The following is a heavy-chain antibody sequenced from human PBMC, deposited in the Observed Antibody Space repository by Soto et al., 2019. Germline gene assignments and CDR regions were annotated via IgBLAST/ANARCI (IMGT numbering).Heavy chain of an antibody. CDR2: IHYDGGKT. D-gene: IGHD2-21*02. V-gene: IGHV3-30*02. CDR1: GFHFNRYG. J-gene: IGHJ5*02. Sequence: GGSLRLSCAASGFHFNRYGMHWVRQSPGKGLEWVAIIHYDGGKTYYAESVKGRFTISRDNSNNKLYLQMNSLRAEDTAIYYCARDANEYGDWGWFDPWGQGTLVTVSS. CDR3: ARDANEYGDWGWFDP.